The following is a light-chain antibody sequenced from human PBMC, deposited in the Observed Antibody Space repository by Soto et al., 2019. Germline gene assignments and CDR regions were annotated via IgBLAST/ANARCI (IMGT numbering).Light chain of an antibody. V-gene: IGLV2-14*01. J-gene: IGLJ2*01. CDR1: RADVGGYNF. CDR3: SSYTSGRTPHVI. CDR2: EVT. Sequence: QSALTQPASVSGSPGQSITISCTGTRADVGGYNFVSWYQQHTGKAPTLIISEVTNRPSGVSNRFSGSKSGNTASLTISGLQAEDEANYYCSSYTSGRTPHVIFCGGTQLTVL.